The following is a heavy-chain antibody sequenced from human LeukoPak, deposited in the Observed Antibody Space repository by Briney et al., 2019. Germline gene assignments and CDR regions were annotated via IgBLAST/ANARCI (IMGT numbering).Heavy chain of an antibody. CDR1: GASFSDYY. V-gene: IGHV4-34*01. J-gene: IGHJ5*02. Sequence: SETLSLTCVIYGASFSDYYWGWIRQPPGKGLEWIGEIHHSVGTKYNPSLKSRVTISADTSKNQFSLNLGSVTAADTAVYYCAKNNWFDPWGQGTLVTVSS. CDR2: IHHSVGT. CDR3: AKNNWFDP.